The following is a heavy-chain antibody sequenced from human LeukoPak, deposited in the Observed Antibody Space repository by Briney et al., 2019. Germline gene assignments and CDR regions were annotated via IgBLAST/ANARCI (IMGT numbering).Heavy chain of an antibody. CDR3: ARESFPYVPGAPYSSGWYSEANWFDP. CDR1: GGSITSSDHY. CDR2: IYYSGNT. V-gene: IGHV4-39*02. D-gene: IGHD6-19*01. Sequence: SETLSLTCTVSGGSITSSDHYWGWIRQPPGEGLEWIGSIYYSGNTYHNPSLKSRVTMSVDTSKNQFSLQLNSVTPEDTAVYYCARESFPYVPGAPYSSGWYSEANWFDPWGQGTLVTVSS. J-gene: IGHJ5*02.